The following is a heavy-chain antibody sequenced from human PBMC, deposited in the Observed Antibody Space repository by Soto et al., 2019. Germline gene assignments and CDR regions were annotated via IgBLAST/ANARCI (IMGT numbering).Heavy chain of an antibody. CDR1: GGSISSYY. V-gene: IGHV4-59*01. CDR2: IYYSRST. CDR3: ARGPIMYGDYPIFDY. D-gene: IGHD4-17*01. Sequence: PSETLSLTCTVSGGSISSYYWSWIRQPPGKGLEWIGYIYYSRSTNYNPSLKSRVTTPVDTSKNQFSLKLSSVTAADTAVYYCARGPIMYGDYPIFDYWGQGTLVTVSS. J-gene: IGHJ4*02.